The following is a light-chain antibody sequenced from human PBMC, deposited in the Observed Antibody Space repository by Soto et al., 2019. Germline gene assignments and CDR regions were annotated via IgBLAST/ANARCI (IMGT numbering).Light chain of an antibody. CDR3: QQYNNWPPWT. J-gene: IGKJ1*01. V-gene: IGKV3-15*01. CDR1: QSVFSN. CDR2: GAS. Sequence: EIVMTQSPATLSVSPGERATLSCRASQSVFSNLAWYQQKPGQAPRLLIYGASTRATGIPARSSGSRSGTAFTLTVSSLQSEDFAVYYCQQYNNWPPWTFGQGTKVEIK.